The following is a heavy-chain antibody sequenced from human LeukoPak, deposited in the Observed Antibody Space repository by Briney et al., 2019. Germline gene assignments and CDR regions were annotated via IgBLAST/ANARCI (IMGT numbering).Heavy chain of an antibody. V-gene: IGHV1-69*05. CDR2: IIPIFGTA. Sequence: ASVKVSCKASGGTFSSYAISWVRQAPGQGLEWMGGIIPIFGTANYAQKFQGRVTITTDESTSTAYMELSSLRSEDTAVYYCARDTLAGGTTSDYWGQGTLVTVSS. CDR1: GGTFSSYA. J-gene: IGHJ4*02. CDR3: ARDTLAGGTTSDY. D-gene: IGHD4-23*01.